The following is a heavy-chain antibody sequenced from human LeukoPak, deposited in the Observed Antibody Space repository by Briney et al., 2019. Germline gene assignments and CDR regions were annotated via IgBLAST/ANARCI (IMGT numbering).Heavy chain of an antibody. D-gene: IGHD6-19*01. V-gene: IGHV4-59*12. CDR3: ARAVSGIRGWSDP. CDR2: IYYAGSS. CDR1: GDSISSYY. J-gene: IGHJ5*02. Sequence: SETLSLTCTVSGDSISSYYWGWIRQPPGKGLEWIGYIYYAGSSNYNPSLKSRVTISVDTSKNQFSLKLSSVTAADTAVYYCARAVSGIRGWSDPWGQGTLVTVSS.